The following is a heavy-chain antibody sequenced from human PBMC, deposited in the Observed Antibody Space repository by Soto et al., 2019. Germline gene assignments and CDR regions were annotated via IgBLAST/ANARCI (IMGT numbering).Heavy chain of an antibody. CDR1: GYTFTSYG. CDR2: ISAYNGNT. J-gene: IGHJ6*03. D-gene: IGHD2-21*01. V-gene: IGHV1-18*01. CDR3: GGGCGGYCYYDFDV. Sequence: ASDTVSCKPSGYTFTSYGILWVRQAPGQGREGVGWISAYNGNTNYAQKPQGRVTITTDKSTNTAYMEMRSLRSDAAAVYYCGGGCGGYCYYDFDVWGKGTMVTVSS.